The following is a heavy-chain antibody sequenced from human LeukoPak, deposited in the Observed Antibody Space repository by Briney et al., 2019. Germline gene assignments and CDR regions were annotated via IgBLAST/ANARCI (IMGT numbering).Heavy chain of an antibody. CDR2: ISSSDSTI. CDR1: GFTLSSYE. V-gene: IGHV3-48*03. J-gene: IGHJ4*02. Sequence: GGSLRLSCAASGFTLSSYEMNWVRQAPGKGLEWVSYISSSDSTIYYADSVKGRFTISRDNAKNSLYLQMNSLRAEDTAVYYCAREGKTQNYDILTGYYTQYFGYWGQGTLVTVSS. CDR3: AREGKTQNYDILTGYYTQYFGY. D-gene: IGHD3-9*01.